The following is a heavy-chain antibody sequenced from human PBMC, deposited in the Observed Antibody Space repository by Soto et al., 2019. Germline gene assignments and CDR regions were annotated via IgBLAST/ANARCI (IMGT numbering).Heavy chain of an antibody. CDR1: GYAFSHYG. J-gene: IGHJ4*02. CDR3: ARDLDGSGSYYTDF. V-gene: IGHV1-18*01. D-gene: IGHD3-10*01. CDR2: IGVYNGKT. Sequence: ASVKVSCQASGYAFSHYGISWVRLAPGQGLEWMGWIGVYNGKTNYAQKLQGGVIMTTDTSTSTAYMELRSLRSDDTAVYYCARDLDGSGSYYTDFWGQGTLVTVSS.